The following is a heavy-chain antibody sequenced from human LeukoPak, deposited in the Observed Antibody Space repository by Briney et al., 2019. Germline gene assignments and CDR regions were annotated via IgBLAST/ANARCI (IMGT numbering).Heavy chain of an antibody. Sequence: GGSLRLSCAASGFTFSSYSMNWVRQAPGKGLEWVSSISSSSSYIYYADSVKGRFTISRDNAKNSLYLQMNSLRAEDTAVYYCARASEDYYDSSGYGSFDYWGQGTLVTVSS. CDR3: ARASEDYYDSSGYGSFDY. CDR1: GFTFSSYS. J-gene: IGHJ4*02. D-gene: IGHD3-22*01. V-gene: IGHV3-21*01. CDR2: ISSSSSYI.